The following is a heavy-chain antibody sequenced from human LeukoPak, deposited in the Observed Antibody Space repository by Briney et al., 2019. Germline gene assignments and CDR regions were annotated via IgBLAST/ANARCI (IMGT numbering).Heavy chain of an antibody. V-gene: IGHV4-30-2*01. CDR2: IIVSATT. J-gene: IGHJ5*02. D-gene: IGHD2-2*01. Sequence: PSETLSLTCAVSGGSISSGGSGWSWLRQPRGKGLEWVGYIIVSATTYYNPSVKSQVPISVDRSKNQFSLKLSSVTVADTAVYYCARAGCSSLSCYLGHNWFDPWGQGTLVTVSS. CDR1: GGSISSGGSG. CDR3: ARAGCSSLSCYLGHNWFDP.